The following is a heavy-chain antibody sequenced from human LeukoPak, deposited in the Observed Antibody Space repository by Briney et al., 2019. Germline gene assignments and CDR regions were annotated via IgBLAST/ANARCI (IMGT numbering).Heavy chain of an antibody. V-gene: IGHV3-21*01. CDR1: GFTFSSYS. CDR3: ARNLIRRELLARNWFDP. D-gene: IGHD1-26*01. J-gene: IGHJ5*02. Sequence: GGSLRLPCAASGFTFSSYSMNWVRQAPGKGLEWVSSISSSSSYIYYADSVKGRFTISRDNAKNSLYLQMNSLRAEDTAVYYCARNLIRRELLARNWFDPWGQGTLVTVSS. CDR2: ISSSSSYI.